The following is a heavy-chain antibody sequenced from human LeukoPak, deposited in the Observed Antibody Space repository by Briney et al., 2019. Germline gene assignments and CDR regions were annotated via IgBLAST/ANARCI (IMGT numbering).Heavy chain of an antibody. J-gene: IGHJ6*03. D-gene: IGHD4-11*01. CDR1: GGTFSSYA. CDR3: ARADLTTKAHYYMDV. V-gene: IGHV1-69*05. Sequence: GASVKVSCKASGGTFSSYAISWVRQAPGQGLEWMGGIIPIFGTANYAQKFQGRVTITTDESTSTAYMELSSLRSEETAVYYCARADLTTKAHYYMDVWGKGTTVTVSS. CDR2: IIPIFGTA.